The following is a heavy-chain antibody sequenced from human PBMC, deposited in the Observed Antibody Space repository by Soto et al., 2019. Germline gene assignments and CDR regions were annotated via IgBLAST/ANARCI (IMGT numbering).Heavy chain of an antibody. V-gene: IGHV1-2*02. Sequence: ASVKVSCKASGYTFTGYYMHCVRQSRLQLLEWMGWINPNSGGTNYAQKFQGRVTMTRDTSISTAYLQWSSLKASDTAMYYCARHERYSSDWPYYNWFDPWGQGTLVTVSS. CDR2: INPNSGGT. CDR3: ARHERYSSDWPYYNWFDP. CDR1: GYTFTGYY. J-gene: IGHJ5*02. D-gene: IGHD6-19*01.